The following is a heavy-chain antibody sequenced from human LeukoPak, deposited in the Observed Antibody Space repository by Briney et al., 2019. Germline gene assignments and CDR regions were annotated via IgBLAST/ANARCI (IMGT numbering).Heavy chain of an antibody. Sequence: GGSLRLSCAASGFSFSSYGMHWVRQAPGKGLEWVAFIRYDGSNKYYADSVKGRFTISRDNSKNTLYLQMNSLRAGDTAVYYCARVRITMVRGARPYYFDYWGQGTLVTVSS. D-gene: IGHD3-10*01. CDR2: IRYDGSNK. V-gene: IGHV3-30*02. CDR3: ARVRITMVRGARPYYFDY. J-gene: IGHJ4*02. CDR1: GFSFSSYG.